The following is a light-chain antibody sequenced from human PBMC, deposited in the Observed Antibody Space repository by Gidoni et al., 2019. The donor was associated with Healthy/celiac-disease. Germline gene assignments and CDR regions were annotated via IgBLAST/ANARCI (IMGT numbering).Light chain of an antibody. Sequence: DILMTQSPSSLSASVGDRVTITCQASQDIINYLNWYQQKPGKAPKLLIYDASNLETGVPSRFSGSGSGTDFTFTISSLQPEDIATYYCQQYDNLPLTFGGGTKVEIK. CDR3: QQYDNLPLT. V-gene: IGKV1-33*01. J-gene: IGKJ4*02. CDR1: QDIINY. CDR2: DAS.